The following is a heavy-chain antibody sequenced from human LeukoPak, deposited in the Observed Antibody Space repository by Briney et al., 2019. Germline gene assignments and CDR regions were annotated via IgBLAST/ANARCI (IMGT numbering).Heavy chain of an antibody. V-gene: IGHV4-61*02. CDR1: GGSISSGSYY. CDR2: IYTSGST. D-gene: IGHD2-2*01. Sequence: PSETLSLTCTVPGGSISSGSYYWSWIRQPAGKGLEWIGRIYTSGSTNYNPSLKSRVTISVDTSKNQFSLKLSSVTAADTAVYYCARGKVVPPTSDWFDPWGQGTLVTVSS. CDR3: ARGKVVPPTSDWFDP. J-gene: IGHJ5*02.